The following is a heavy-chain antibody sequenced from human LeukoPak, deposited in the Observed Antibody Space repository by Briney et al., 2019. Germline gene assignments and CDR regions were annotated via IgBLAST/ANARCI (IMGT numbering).Heavy chain of an antibody. CDR3: GSSNLLPGYYFLNF. CDR2: IYAAGGT. D-gene: IGHD3-9*01. V-gene: IGHV3-66*01. J-gene: IGHJ4*02. Sequence: GGSLRLSCAAAGFTVSDNYMTWVRQAPGKGLEWVSLIYAAGGTYFADSVRGRFTISRDNSKNTVYLQMNNLGVDDTAAYYCGSSNLLPGYYFLNFWGQGTLVTVSS. CDR1: GFTVSDNY.